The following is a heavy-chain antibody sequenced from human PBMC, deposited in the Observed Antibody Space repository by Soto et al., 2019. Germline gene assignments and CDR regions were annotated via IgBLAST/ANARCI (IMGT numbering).Heavy chain of an antibody. CDR3: TTGLVRGGNGMDV. D-gene: IGHD3-10*01. Sequence: EVPLVESGGGLVKPGGSLRLSCAASGFTFSNAWMSWVRQAPGKGLEWVGRIKSKTDGGTTDYAAPVKGRFTISRDDSKSTLYMQMNSLKTEDTAVYYCTTGLVRGGNGMDVWGQGTTVTVSS. J-gene: IGHJ6*02. V-gene: IGHV3-15*01. CDR2: IKSKTDGGTT. CDR1: GFTFSNAW.